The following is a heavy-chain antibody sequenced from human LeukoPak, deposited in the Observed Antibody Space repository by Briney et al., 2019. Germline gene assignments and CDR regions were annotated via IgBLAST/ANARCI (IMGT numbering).Heavy chain of an antibody. CDR1: NGSFSGYY. Sequence: SETLSLTCAVYNGSFSGYYWSWIRQPPGKGLEWLGEINHSGSTNYNPSLKTRVTISLDTSKKQFSLKLSSVTAADTAVYYCARLLYYYDSSGYYSGIYFDYWGQGTLVTVSS. CDR2: INHSGST. J-gene: IGHJ4*02. D-gene: IGHD3-22*01. V-gene: IGHV4-34*01. CDR3: ARLLYYYDSSGYYSGIYFDY.